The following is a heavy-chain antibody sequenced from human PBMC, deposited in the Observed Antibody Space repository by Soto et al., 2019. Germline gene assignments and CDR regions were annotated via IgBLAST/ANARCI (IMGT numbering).Heavy chain of an antibody. Sequence: SETLSLTCTVSGGSISGYYWSWIRQPPGKGLEWIGYIDDSETTNYNPSLKSRVTMSVDTSKKQFFLKLSSVTAADTAVYYCARHYYFDCWGQGTLVTVSS. CDR1: GGSISGYY. CDR2: IDDSETT. V-gene: IGHV4-59*01. J-gene: IGHJ4*02. CDR3: ARHYYFDC.